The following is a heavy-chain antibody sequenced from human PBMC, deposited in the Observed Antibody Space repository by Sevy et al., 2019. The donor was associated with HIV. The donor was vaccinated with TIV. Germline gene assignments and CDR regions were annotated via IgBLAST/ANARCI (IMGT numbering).Heavy chain of an antibody. Sequence: GGSLRLSCAASGFTFSRNAMNWVRQAPGKGLEWVAVIAYDGNNKYYADSVKGRFTISRDNSKNTLYLEMNSLRIEETAAYYCARVPGSSSAYYYGMDVWGQGTTVTVSS. J-gene: IGHJ6*02. CDR3: ARVPGSSSAYYYGMDV. CDR1: GFTFSRNA. V-gene: IGHV3-30-3*01. D-gene: IGHD3-10*01. CDR2: IAYDGNNK.